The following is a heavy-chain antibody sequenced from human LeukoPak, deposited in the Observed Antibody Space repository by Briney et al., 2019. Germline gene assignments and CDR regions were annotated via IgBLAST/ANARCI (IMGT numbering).Heavy chain of an antibody. D-gene: IGHD3-22*01. CDR2: ISAYNGNT. Sequence: ASVKVSCKASGYTFTSYGISWVRQAPGQGLEWMGWISAYNGNTNYAQKLQGRVTMTTDTSTSTAYMELRSLRSDDTAVYYCVSGVSYYDSSGYLDAFDIWGQGTMVTVSS. V-gene: IGHV1-18*01. CDR1: GYTFTSYG. J-gene: IGHJ3*02. CDR3: VSGVSYYDSSGYLDAFDI.